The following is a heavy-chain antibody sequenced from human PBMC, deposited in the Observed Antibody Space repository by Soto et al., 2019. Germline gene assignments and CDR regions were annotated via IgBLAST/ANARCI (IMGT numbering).Heavy chain of an antibody. D-gene: IGHD3-16*01. J-gene: IGHJ5*02. Sequence: QVQLQESGPGLVKPSETLSLTCTVSGGSVNSGSYYWNWIRQPPGKGLEWVGYIFYSGSTNYNPSLKSRVTISLDTSKNQFSMRLSSVTAADTAVYYCAGLRLGEGFDPWGQGTLVTVSS. CDR1: GGSVNSGSYY. CDR2: IFYSGST. CDR3: AGLRLGEGFDP. V-gene: IGHV4-61*01.